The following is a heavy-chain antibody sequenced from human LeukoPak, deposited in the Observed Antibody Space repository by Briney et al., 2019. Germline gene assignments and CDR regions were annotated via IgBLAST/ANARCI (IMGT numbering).Heavy chain of an antibody. J-gene: IGHJ4*02. Sequence: GGSLRLSCAASGFTVRSNYMSWVRQAPGKGLEWVANINEDGGDRNYVDALKGRFTISRDNAKNSLYLQMNSLRVEDTAVYYCARDAAYGYDRFDYWGQGTQVTVSS. CDR2: INEDGGDR. CDR3: ARDAAYGYDRFDY. V-gene: IGHV3-7*01. D-gene: IGHD5-18*01. CDR1: GFTVRSNY.